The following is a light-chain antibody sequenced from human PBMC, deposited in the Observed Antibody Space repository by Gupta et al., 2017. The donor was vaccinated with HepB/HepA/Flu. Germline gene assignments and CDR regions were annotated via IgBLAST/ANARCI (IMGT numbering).Light chain of an antibody. CDR2: DAS. Sequence: EVVFTQSPSPLSLSPGERHSLSCRASQSVSSSYLAWYQQKPGQAPRLLIYDASSRASGIPDRFSGSGSGTDFTLTISRLEPEDFAVYYCQQNGSSPVTFGQGTRLE. CDR3: QQNGSSPVT. CDR1: QSVSSSY. V-gene: IGKV3-20*01. J-gene: IGKJ5*01.